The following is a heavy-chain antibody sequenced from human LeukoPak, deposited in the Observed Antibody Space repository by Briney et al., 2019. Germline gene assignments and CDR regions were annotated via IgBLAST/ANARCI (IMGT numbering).Heavy chain of an antibody. V-gene: IGHV3-74*01. CDR2: LNSDGSIT. CDR1: GFAFSNYW. D-gene: IGHD2-15*01. J-gene: IGHJ4*02. Sequence: GGSLRLSCAASGFAFSNYWMHWVRQAPGKGLMWVSRLNSDGSITSYADSVKGRFTISRDNAKNTLYLQMNSLRAEDTGVYYCARAAAVSAIPSDWGQGTLVIISS. CDR3: ARAAAVSAIPSD.